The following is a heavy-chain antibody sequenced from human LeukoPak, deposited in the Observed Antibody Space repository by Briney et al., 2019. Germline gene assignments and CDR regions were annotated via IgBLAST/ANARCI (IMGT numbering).Heavy chain of an antibody. CDR2: ISYDGSNK. J-gene: IGHJ4*02. CDR1: GFTFSSYG. V-gene: IGHV3-30*19. D-gene: IGHD6-6*01. CDR3: ARPQQLVPLDY. Sequence: GGSLRLSCAASGFTFSSYGMQWVRQAPGKGLEWVAVISYDGSNKYYADSVKGRFTISRDNSKNTLYLQMNSLRAEDTAVYYCARPQQLVPLDYWGQGTLVTVPS.